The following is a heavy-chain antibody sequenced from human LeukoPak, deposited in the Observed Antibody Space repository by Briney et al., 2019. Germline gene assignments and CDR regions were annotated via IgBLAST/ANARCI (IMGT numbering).Heavy chain of an antibody. Sequence: SETLSLTCTVSGGPISGYYWSWIRQPPGKGLEWIGSIYYSGRTSFNGSLNTRITMSVDTSKNQFSLKLTSVTTADTAVYFCARDSAGDYWLDPWGQGTPVTVSS. J-gene: IGHJ5*02. V-gene: IGHV4-59*01. D-gene: IGHD7-27*01. CDR2: IYYSGRT. CDR3: ARDSAGDYWLDP. CDR1: GGPISGYY.